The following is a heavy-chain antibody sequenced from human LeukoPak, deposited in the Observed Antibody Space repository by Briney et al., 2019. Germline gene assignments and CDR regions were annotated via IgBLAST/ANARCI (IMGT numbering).Heavy chain of an antibody. J-gene: IGHJ4*02. V-gene: IGHV1-8*01. Sequence: GASVKVSCKASGYTFINYDINWVRQAAGQGPEWMGWMNPKSGNTDYAHRFQGRVTMTRDISINTPYMELNSLRSEDTAVYYCAKAPPPHCSGGSCYSGGFAEDWGQGTLVTVSS. D-gene: IGHD2-15*01. CDR2: MNPKSGNT. CDR3: AKAPPPHCSGGSCYSGGFAED. CDR1: GYTFINYD.